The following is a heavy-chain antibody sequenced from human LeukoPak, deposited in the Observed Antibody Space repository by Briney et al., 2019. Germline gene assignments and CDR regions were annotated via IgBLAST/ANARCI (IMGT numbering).Heavy chain of an antibody. J-gene: IGHJ4*02. CDR1: GFTFDDHT. CDR3: AKDKGSQDSVSKGGYFDY. CDR2: IRWDGGSR. Sequence: GGSLRLSCAASGFTFDDHTMHWVRQAPGKGLEWVSLIRWDGGSRYYADSATGRFTISRDNSKNSLFLQINSLRTEDTALYYCAKDKGSQDSVSKGGYFDYWGQGTLVTVSS. V-gene: IGHV3-43*01. D-gene: IGHD3-16*01.